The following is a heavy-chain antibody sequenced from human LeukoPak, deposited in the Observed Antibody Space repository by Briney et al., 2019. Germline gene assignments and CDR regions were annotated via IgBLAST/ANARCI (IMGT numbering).Heavy chain of an antibody. CDR2: INSDGSST. CDR3: ARDLDY. Sequence: GGSLRLSCAASGFTFSSSWMHWVRQAPGKGLVWVSHINSDGSSTTYADSVKGRFTISRDNAKNTLYLQMNSLRAEDTAVYYCARDLDYWGQGTLVTVSS. J-gene: IGHJ4*02. CDR1: GFTFSSSW. V-gene: IGHV3-74*01.